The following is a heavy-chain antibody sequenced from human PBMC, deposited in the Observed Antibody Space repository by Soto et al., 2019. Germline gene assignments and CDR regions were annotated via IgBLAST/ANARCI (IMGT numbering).Heavy chain of an antibody. CDR2: ISGSGGST. J-gene: IGHJ4*02. V-gene: IGHV3-23*01. D-gene: IGHD3-3*01. CDR3: AKVGDFWSGYHYYFDY. Sequence: EVQLLESGGGLVQPGSSLRLSCAASGFTFSSYAMSWVRQAPGKGLEWVSAISGSGGSTYYADSVKGRFTISRDNSKNTLYLQMNSLRAEDTAVYYCAKVGDFWSGYHYYFDYWGQGTLVTVSS. CDR1: GFTFSSYA.